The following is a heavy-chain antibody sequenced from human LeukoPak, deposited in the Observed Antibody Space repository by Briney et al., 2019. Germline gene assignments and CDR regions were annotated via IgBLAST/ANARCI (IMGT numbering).Heavy chain of an antibody. D-gene: IGHD4-17*01. J-gene: IGHJ4*02. Sequence: GGSLRLSCAASGFTFSSCEMNWVRQAPGKGLEWVSYISSSGSSIYYADSVKGRFTISRDNAKNSLYLQMNSLRAEDTALYYCAREGAFGDRDYWGQGTLVTVSS. CDR1: GFTFSSCE. CDR2: ISSSGSSI. CDR3: AREGAFGDRDY. V-gene: IGHV3-48*03.